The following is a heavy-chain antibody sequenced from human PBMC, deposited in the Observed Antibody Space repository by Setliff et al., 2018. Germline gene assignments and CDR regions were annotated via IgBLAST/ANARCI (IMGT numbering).Heavy chain of an antibody. J-gene: IGHJ4*02. V-gene: IGHV4-59*01. CDR1: GDSISGTYY. CDR3: ARGGTFRYFDF. D-gene: IGHD5-12*01. CDR2: VYYSGTA. Sequence: NPSETLSLTCNVSGDSISGTYYWSWIRQPPGKGLEFIGYVYYSGTANYDPSLKSRVTMSVDTSKNQFSLKLRSVTAADTAVYYCARGGTFRYFDFWGQGAPVTVS.